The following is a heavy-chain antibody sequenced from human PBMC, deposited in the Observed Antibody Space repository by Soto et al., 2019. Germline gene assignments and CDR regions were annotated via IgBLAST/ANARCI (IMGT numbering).Heavy chain of an antibody. J-gene: IGHJ5*02. Sequence: SETLSLTCAVSGGSISSGGYSWSWIRQPPGKGLEWIGYIYHSGSTYYNPSLKSRVTISVDTSKNQFSLKLSSVTAADTAVYYCARGGYDYVWGRGPWGQGTLVTVSS. D-gene: IGHD3-16*01. V-gene: IGHV4-30-2*01. CDR1: GGSISSGGYS. CDR3: ARGGYDYVWGRGP. CDR2: IYHSGST.